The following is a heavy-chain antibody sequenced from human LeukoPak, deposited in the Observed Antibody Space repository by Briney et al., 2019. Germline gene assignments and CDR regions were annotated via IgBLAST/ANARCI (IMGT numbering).Heavy chain of an antibody. D-gene: IGHD1-14*01. J-gene: IGHJ4*02. CDR3: TREMGGAYHGNFFDY. Sequence: GGSLRLSCAASSFTFSSHAMSWVRQAPGKGLEWVSAIVGRGDSTFYADSVKGRFTISRDNSRNTLFLQMSSLRAEDTAVYFCTREMGGAYHGNFFDYWGQGALVTVSS. V-gene: IGHV3-23*01. CDR2: IVGRGDST. CDR1: SFTFSSHA.